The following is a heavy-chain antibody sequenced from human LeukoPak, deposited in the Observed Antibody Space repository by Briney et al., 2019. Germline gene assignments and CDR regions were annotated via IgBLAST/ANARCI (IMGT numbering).Heavy chain of an antibody. CDR2: IYYSGST. D-gene: IGHD5-18*01. J-gene: IGHJ4*02. CDR3: ADDSYGLLGFDY. Sequence: NPSETLSLTCTVSGGSISSSSYYWGWIRQPPGKGLEWIGSIYYSGSTYYNPSLKSRVTISVDTSKNQFSLKLSSVTAADTAVYYCADDSYGLLGFDYWGQGTLVTVSS. V-gene: IGHV4-39*07. CDR1: GGSISSSSYY.